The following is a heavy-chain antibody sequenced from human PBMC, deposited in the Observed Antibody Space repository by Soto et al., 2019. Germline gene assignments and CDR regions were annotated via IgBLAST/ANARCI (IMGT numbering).Heavy chain of an antibody. D-gene: IGHD5-18*01. CDR2: LSHDGTDK. V-gene: IGHV3-30-3*01. CDR3: ARWNVQHDSYGYF. J-gene: IGHJ4*02. Sequence: GGSLRLSCAASGFTFSTYPMHWLRQAPGKGLEWVALLSHDGTDKYYADSVKGRFSISRDNPQNTLYLQMNSLRAEDTAVYYCARWNVQHDSYGYFWGQGALVTVSS. CDR1: GFTFSTYP.